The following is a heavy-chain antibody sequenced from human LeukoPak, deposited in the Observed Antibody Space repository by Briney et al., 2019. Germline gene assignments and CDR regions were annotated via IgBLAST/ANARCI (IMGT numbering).Heavy chain of an antibody. CDR2: INPNSGGT. D-gene: IGHD6-19*01. CDR1: GYTFTGYY. J-gene: IGHJ4*02. V-gene: IGHV1-2*02. Sequence: ASVKVSCKASGYTFTGYYMHWVRQAPGQGLEWMGWINPNSGGTNYAQKFQGRVTMTRDTSTSTVYMELSSLRSEDTAVYYCASSPGYSSGWYDYWGQGTLVTVSS. CDR3: ASSPGYSSGWYDY.